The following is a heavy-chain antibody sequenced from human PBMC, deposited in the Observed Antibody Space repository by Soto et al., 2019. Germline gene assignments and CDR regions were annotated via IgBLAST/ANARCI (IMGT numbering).Heavy chain of an antibody. Sequence: QVQLVESGGGVVQPGRSLRLSCAASGFTFSSYGMHWVRQAPGKGLEWVAVISYDGSNKYYADSVKGRFTISRDNSKNTLYLQMNSLRAEDTAVYYCAKVAIVGATHDYGMDVWGQGTTVTVSS. V-gene: IGHV3-30*18. CDR2: ISYDGSNK. D-gene: IGHD1-26*01. CDR1: GFTFSSYG. J-gene: IGHJ6*02. CDR3: AKVAIVGATHDYGMDV.